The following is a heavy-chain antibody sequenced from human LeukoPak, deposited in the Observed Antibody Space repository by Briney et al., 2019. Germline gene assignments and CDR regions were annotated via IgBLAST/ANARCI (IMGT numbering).Heavy chain of an antibody. CDR1: GFTFSSYG. CDR2: IWYDGSNK. CDR3: ARPTCSGSYYWFDY. Sequence: GRSLRLSCAASGFTFSSYGMHWVRQAPGKGLEWVAVIWYDGSNKYYADSVKGRFTISRDNSKNTLYLQMNSLRAEDTAVYYCARPTCSGSYYWFDYWGQGTLVTVSS. D-gene: IGHD1-26*01. V-gene: IGHV3-33*01. J-gene: IGHJ4*02.